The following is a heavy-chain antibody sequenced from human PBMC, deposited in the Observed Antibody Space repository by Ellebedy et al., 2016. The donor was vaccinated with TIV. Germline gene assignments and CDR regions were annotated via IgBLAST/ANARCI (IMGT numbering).Heavy chain of an antibody. Sequence: GESLKISCAASGFTVSSYAMSWVRQAPGKGLEWVSGISAGGGSTYYADSVKGRFTISRDNSKNTLYLQMNSLRAEDTAVYFCAKDSNSGWGKVFDYWGQGTLVTVSS. CDR3: AKDSNSGWGKVFDY. D-gene: IGHD6-19*01. CDR1: GFTVSSYA. CDR2: ISAGGGST. V-gene: IGHV3-23*01. J-gene: IGHJ4*02.